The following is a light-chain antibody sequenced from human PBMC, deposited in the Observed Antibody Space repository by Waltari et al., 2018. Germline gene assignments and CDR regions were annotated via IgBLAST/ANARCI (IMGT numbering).Light chain of an antibody. CDR1: TSNVGKNH. J-gene: IGLJ1*01. CDR3: ITWDDSLGGYYV. Sequence: GQSVAISCSGATSNVGKNHVYWYQQLPGTAPKLLIYRNSQRPSGVPDRFSASKSDTSASLTISGLRSEDEADYYCITWDDSLGGYYVFGTGTTVTVL. V-gene: IGLV1-47*01. CDR2: RNS.